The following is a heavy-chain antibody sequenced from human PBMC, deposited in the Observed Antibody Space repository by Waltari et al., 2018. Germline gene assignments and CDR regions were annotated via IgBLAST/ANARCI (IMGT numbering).Heavy chain of an antibody. J-gene: IGHJ5*01. D-gene: IGHD6-13*01. CDR1: GFTFKNYA. V-gene: IGHV3-30-3*01. CDR3: VETPGIATSAFAS. Sequence: QVQLVESGGGVVQPGRSLRLSCAASGFTFKNYAMHWVRQAPGKGLGGVAVISYDGSNTYYADSVKGRFTISRDNSRDTLYLQMSSLRVEDTAVYYCVETPGIATSAFASWGQGTLVTVSS. CDR2: ISYDGSNT.